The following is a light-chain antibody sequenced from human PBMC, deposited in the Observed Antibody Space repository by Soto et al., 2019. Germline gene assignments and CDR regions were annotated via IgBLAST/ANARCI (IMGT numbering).Light chain of an antibody. CDR3: QQYGSSGT. CDR1: QSVTSNY. V-gene: IGKV3-20*01. CDR2: GAS. J-gene: IGKJ1*01. Sequence: EIVMTQSPATLSVSPGERATLSCRANQSVTSNYLAWYQQKPGQAPRLLIYGASRRATGIPDRFIGSGSGTDSTLTISRLEPEDFAVYYCQQYGSSGTFGQGTKVDIK.